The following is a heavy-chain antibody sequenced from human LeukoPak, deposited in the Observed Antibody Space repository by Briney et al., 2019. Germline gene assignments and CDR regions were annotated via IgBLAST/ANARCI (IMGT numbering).Heavy chain of an antibody. CDR1: GFTFGDLG. CDR2: IRRTAYGGAA. D-gene: IGHD1-14*01. V-gene: IGHV3-49*04. J-gene: IGHJ4*02. Sequence: PGGSLRLSCAGSGFTFGDLGISWVRQAAGKGLEWVAFIRRTAYGGAAEYAASVKGRFFLSRDDSKSVVHLQMNGLKTDDTAIYYCTRTGLVDFDYWGQGSRVTVSP. CDR3: TRTGLVDFDY.